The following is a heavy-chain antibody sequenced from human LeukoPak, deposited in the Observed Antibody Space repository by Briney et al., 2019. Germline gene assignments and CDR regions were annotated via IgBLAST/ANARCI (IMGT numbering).Heavy chain of an antibody. CDR1: GFTFNSYA. V-gene: IGHV3-23*01. CDR2: LSGSGGST. Sequence: GGSLRLSCAASGFTFNSYAMSWVRQAPGKGMEWVSALSGSGGSTYYADSVKGRFTISRDNSKNTLYLQMNSLRAEDTAVYYCAKSPKGYYYYYMDVWGKGTTVTVSS. CDR3: AKSPKGYYYYYMDV. J-gene: IGHJ6*03.